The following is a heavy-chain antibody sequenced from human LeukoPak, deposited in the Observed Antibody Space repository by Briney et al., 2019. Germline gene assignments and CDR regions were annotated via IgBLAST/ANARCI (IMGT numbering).Heavy chain of an antibody. D-gene: IGHD3-10*01. CDR2: RNHRGSS. V-gene: IGHV4-34*01. J-gene: IGHJ5*02. CDR1: GMSFTGYY. Sequence: SETLSLTCSVHGMSFTGYYWSWIRQPPGKGLEWIGERNHRGSSYFNPSFESRVTISLDTSRKQFSLNLTSVTAADTAVYYCARVRGVIITLHWFDPWGQGTLVTVSS. CDR3: ARVRGVIITLHWFDP.